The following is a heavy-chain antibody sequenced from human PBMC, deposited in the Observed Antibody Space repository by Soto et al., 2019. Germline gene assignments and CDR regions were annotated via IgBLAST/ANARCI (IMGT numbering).Heavy chain of an antibody. V-gene: IGHV1-69*13. CDR2: IMPIFGTP. Sequence: SVKVSCKASGGTFDSYVISWLRQAPGQGLEWMGGIMPIFGTPSYAQKFRGRVTISADESTSTAYLELSSLTSDDTAVYYCARVHSSGIFYFVDPWGQGTLVTSPQ. D-gene: IGHD3-10*01. CDR1: GGTFDSYV. J-gene: IGHJ5*02. CDR3: ARVHSSGIFYFVDP.